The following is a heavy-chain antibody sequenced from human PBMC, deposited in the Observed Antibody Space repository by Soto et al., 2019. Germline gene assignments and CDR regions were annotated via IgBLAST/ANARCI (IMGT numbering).Heavy chain of an antibody. J-gene: IGHJ3*02. CDR3: AKATATGGGAFDI. CDR2: ILVGGST. Sequence: VQLVESGGGLVQPGGSLRLSCAASGFTCSSYDMSWVRQAPGKGLEWVSTILVGGSTHYPDSVKGGFTISRDNSKNTVFLQMNSLTAGDTAVYYCAKATATGGGAFDICGQGTMVTVSS. CDR1: GFTCSSYD. V-gene: IGHV3-23*04. D-gene: IGHD2-8*02.